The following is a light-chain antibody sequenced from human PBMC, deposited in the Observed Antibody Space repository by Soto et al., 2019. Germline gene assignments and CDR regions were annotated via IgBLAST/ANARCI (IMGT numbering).Light chain of an antibody. CDR2: GAS. J-gene: IGKJ1*01. CDR1: QSVSSSY. CDR3: QQYGSPPT. Sequence: EIVLTQSPGTLSLSPGERATLSCRASQSVSSSYLAWYQQKPGQAPRLLIYGASSRATGIPDRFSDSGSGTDFTLTISRMQPEDFAVDDCQQYGSPPTFGQGTKVDIK. V-gene: IGKV3-20*01.